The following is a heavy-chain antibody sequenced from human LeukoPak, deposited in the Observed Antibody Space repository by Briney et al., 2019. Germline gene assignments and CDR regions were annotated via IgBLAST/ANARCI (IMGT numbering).Heavy chain of an antibody. Sequence: GGSLRLSCAASGFSFSSYWMSWVRQAPGKGLEWVANIKQDGSEKYYVDSVKGRFTISRDNAQNSLYLQMNSMRAEDTAVYYCVRDLAGPPQEAFDIWGQGTVVTVSS. CDR1: GFSFSSYW. CDR3: VRDLAGPPQEAFDI. CDR2: IKQDGSEK. J-gene: IGHJ3*02. V-gene: IGHV3-7*01.